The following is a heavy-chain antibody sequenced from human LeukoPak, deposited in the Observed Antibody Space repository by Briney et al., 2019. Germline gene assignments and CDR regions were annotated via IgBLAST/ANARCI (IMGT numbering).Heavy chain of an antibody. V-gene: IGHV4-4*02. CDR2: IYHSGST. CDR3: ARGMGYFDSSGYYHDYGMDV. CDR1: GGSISSSNW. J-gene: IGHJ6*02. Sequence: SGTLSLTCAVSGGSISSSNWWSWVRQPPGKGLEWIGEIYHSGSTNYNPSLKSRVTISVDKSKNQFSLKLSSVTAADTAVYYCARGMGYFDSSGYYHDYGMDVWGQGTTVTVSS. D-gene: IGHD3-22*01.